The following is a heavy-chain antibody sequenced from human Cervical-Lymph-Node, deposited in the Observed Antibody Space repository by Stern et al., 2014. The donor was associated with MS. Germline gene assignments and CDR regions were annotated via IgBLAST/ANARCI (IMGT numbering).Heavy chain of an antibody. V-gene: IGHV4-4*08. Sequence: VQLVQSGPGLVKPSETLSLTCTVSGGSTSSYYWRWIRQPPGKGLEWIGYISSSGGNKYNPSLKSRVTITLDTSQNHFSLNLRPKTAADTAVYYCAREYTTSSGRPDYWGQGTLVTVSS. J-gene: IGHJ4*02. CDR3: AREYTTSSGRPDY. CDR1: GGSTSSYY. CDR2: ISSSGGN. D-gene: IGHD6-6*01.